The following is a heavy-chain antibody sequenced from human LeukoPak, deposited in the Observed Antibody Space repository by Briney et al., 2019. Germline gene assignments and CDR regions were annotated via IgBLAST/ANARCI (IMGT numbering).Heavy chain of an antibody. CDR2: ISSSSSYI. J-gene: IGHJ6*02. Sequence: GGSLRLSCAASGFTFSSYSMNWVRQAPGKGLEWVSSISSSSSYIYYADSVKGRFTISRDNAKNSLYLQMNSLRAEDTAVYYCARDRVIQLWLLDDYYGMDVWGQGTTVTVSS. CDR1: GFTFSSYS. CDR3: ARDRVIQLWLLDDYYGMDV. D-gene: IGHD5-18*01. V-gene: IGHV3-21*01.